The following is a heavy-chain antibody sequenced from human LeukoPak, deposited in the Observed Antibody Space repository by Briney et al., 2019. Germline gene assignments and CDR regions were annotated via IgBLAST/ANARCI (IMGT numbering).Heavy chain of an antibody. Sequence: GGSLRLSCAASGFTFSSYWIHWVRQVPGKGLVWVSHINSDGSSTSYADSVKGRFTISRDNAKNTLYLQMNSLRAEDTAVYFCARDKVYYGSGTYGYWGQVTLVTVSS. V-gene: IGHV3-74*01. D-gene: IGHD3-10*01. J-gene: IGHJ4*02. CDR2: INSDGSST. CDR1: GFTFSSYW. CDR3: ARDKVYYGSGTYGY.